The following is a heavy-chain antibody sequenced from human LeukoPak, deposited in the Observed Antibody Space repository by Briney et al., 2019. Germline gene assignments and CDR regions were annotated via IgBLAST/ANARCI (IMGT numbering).Heavy chain of an antibody. J-gene: IGHJ4*02. CDR3: ARVEMATFGYYFDY. D-gene: IGHD5-24*01. CDR2: IIPIFGTA. CDR1: GGTFSSYA. V-gene: IGHV1-69*05. Sequence: PWASVKVSCKASGGTFSSYAISWVRQAPGQGLEWMGGIIPIFGTANYAQKFQGRVTITTDESTGTAYMELSSLRSEDTAVYYCARVEMATFGYYFDYWGQGTLVTVSS.